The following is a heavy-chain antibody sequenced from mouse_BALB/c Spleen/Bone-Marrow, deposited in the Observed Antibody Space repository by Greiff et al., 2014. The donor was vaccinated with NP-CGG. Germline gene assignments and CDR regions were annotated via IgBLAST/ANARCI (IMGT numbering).Heavy chain of an antibody. J-gene: IGHJ3*01. Sequence: QVQLQQPGAELVRPGASVKLSCKASGYTFTSYWINWVKQRPGQGLEWIGNTYPSDSYTNYNQKFKDKATLTVDKSSSTAYMQLSSPTSEDSAVYYCATETRFAYWGQGTLVTVSA. CDR2: TYPSDSYT. V-gene: IGHV1-69*02. CDR3: ATETRFAY. CDR1: GYTFTSYW.